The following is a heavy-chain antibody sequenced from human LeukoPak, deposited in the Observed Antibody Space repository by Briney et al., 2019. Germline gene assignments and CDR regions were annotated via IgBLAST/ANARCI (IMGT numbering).Heavy chain of an antibody. Sequence: GGSLRLSCAAPGFTFSSYAMHWVRQAPGKGLEWVAVISYDGSNKYYADSVKGRFTISRDNSKNTLYLQMNSLRAEDTAVYYCAREDSDYVTYNWFDPWGQGTLVTVSS. CDR2: ISYDGSNK. V-gene: IGHV3-30*04. CDR3: AREDSDYVTYNWFDP. CDR1: GFTFSSYA. J-gene: IGHJ5*02. D-gene: IGHD3-16*01.